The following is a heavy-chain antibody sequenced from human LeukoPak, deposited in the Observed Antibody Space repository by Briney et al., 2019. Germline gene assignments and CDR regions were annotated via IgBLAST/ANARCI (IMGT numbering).Heavy chain of an antibody. D-gene: IGHD5-18*01. CDR1: GYTFTGYY. CDR2: INPNSGGT. Sequence: ASVEVSCKASGYTFTGYYMHWVRQAPGQGLEWMGWINPNSGGTNYAQKFQGRVTMTRDTSISTAYMELSRLRSDDTAVYYCARGVYSRRSGFDPWGQGTLVTVSS. CDR3: ARGVYSRRSGFDP. J-gene: IGHJ5*02. V-gene: IGHV1-2*02.